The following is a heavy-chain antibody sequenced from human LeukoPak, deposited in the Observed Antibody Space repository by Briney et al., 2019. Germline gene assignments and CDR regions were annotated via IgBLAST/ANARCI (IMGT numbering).Heavy chain of an antibody. J-gene: IGHJ4*02. D-gene: IGHD1-26*01. CDR3: ARDETIVGATNMDY. V-gene: IGHV1-2*02. CDR1: GYTFTGYY. Sequence: ASVKVSCKASGYTFTGYYMHWVRQAPGQGLEWMGWINPNSGGTNYAQKFQGRVTMTRDTSISTAYMELSRLRSDDTAVYYCARDETIVGATNMDYWGQGTLVTVSS. CDR2: INPNSGGT.